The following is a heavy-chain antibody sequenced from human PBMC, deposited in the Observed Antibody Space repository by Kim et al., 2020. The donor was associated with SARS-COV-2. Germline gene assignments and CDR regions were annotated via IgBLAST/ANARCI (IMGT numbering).Heavy chain of an antibody. J-gene: IGHJ5*02. CDR1: GGSFSGYY. V-gene: IGHV4-34*01. CDR3: ARARITIQAWFDP. D-gene: IGHD3-3*01. CDR2: INHSGST. Sequence: SETLSLTCAVYGGSFSGYYWSWIRQPPGKGLEWIGEINHSGSTNYNPSLKSRVTISVDTSKNQFSLKLSSVTAADTAVYYCARARITIQAWFDPWGQGTLVTVSS.